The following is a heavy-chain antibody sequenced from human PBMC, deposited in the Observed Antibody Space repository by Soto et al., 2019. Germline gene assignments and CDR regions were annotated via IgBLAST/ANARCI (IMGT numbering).Heavy chain of an antibody. V-gene: IGHV3-23*01. D-gene: IGHD5-12*01. J-gene: IGHJ6*03. CDR1: GFTFSSYA. Sequence: EVQLLESGGGLVQPGGSLRLSCAASGFTFSSYAMSWVRQAPGKGLEWVSAISGSGGSTYYADSVKGRFTISRDNSKNTLYLQMNSLRDEDTAVYYCAKAKSGYDWSYYYYYMDVWGKGTTVTVSS. CDR3: AKAKSGYDWSYYYYYMDV. CDR2: ISGSGGST.